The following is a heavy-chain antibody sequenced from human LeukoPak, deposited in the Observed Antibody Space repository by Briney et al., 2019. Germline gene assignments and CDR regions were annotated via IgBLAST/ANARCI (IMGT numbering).Heavy chain of an antibody. D-gene: IGHD3-16*01. V-gene: IGHV4-31*03. CDR2: IYYSGST. Sequence: SETLSLTCTVSGGSISSGGYYWSWIRQHPGKGLEWIGYIYYSGSTYYNPSLKSRVTISVDTSKNQFSLKLSSVTAADTAVYYCARHGGYYYYYYGMDVWGQGTTVTVSS. CDR1: GGSISSGGYY. CDR3: ARHGGYYYYYYGMDV. J-gene: IGHJ6*02.